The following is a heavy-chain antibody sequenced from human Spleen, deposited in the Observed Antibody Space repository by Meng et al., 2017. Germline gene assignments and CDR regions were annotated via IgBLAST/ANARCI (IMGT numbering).Heavy chain of an antibody. CDR2: LPHLSPP. V-gene: IGHV4-34*01. J-gene: IGHJ2*01. CDR1: VSSVILSS. Sequence: PSAPLSLPLFFSVSSVILSSWRCFRPPPRPSLPCLSSLPHLSPPHYTPSIKSRVTMSIETSKKQISLKLRSVTAADTAVYYCARGVVGDYWYLDLWGRGTLVTVSS. D-gene: IGHD3-10*01. CDR3: ARGVVGDYWYLDL.